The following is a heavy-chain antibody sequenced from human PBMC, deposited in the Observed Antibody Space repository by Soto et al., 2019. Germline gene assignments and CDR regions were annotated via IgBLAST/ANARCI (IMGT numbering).Heavy chain of an antibody. Sequence: RLAGATSGFTLGSYSRSWFRQAPGKGLEWVSYISSSSSTIYYADSVKGRFTISRDNAKNPLYLQMNSLRDEDTAVYYCASGSSGWSHYWGQGTLVTVSS. CDR2: ISSSSSTI. D-gene: IGHD6-19*01. J-gene: IGHJ4*02. CDR3: ASGSSGWSHY. CDR1: GFTLGSYS. V-gene: IGHV3-48*02.